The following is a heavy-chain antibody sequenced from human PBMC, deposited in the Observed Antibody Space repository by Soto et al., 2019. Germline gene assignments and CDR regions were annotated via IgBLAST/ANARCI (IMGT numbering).Heavy chain of an antibody. V-gene: IGHV2-5*01. CDR1: GFSLSTSGVG. Sequence: QITLKESGPTLGEPTQTLTLTCTFSGFSLSTSGVGVGWNRQPPGQALEWLAFVNWNDNKRYSPSLNSRLTSTKDTSKSQEVLTMTNMDAVDTGANDGAHRRPTVITPLDYWGQGTLVTVSS. J-gene: IGHJ4*02. D-gene: IGHD4-17*01. CDR2: VNWNDNK. CDR3: AHRRPTVITPLDY.